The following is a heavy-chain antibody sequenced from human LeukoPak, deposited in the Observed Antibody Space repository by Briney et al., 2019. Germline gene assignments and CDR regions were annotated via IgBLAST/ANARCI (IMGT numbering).Heavy chain of an antibody. CDR2: IYSGGST. CDR3: AKSGGVVAATLYYYYYYMDV. J-gene: IGHJ6*03. CDR1: GFTVSSNY. V-gene: IGHV3-66*01. D-gene: IGHD2-15*01. Sequence: GGSLRLSCAASGFTVSSNYMSWVRQAPGKGLEWVSVIYSGGSTYYADSVKGRFTISRDNSKNTLYLQMNSLRAEDTAVYYCAKSGGVVAATLYYYYYYMDVWGKGTTVTVSS.